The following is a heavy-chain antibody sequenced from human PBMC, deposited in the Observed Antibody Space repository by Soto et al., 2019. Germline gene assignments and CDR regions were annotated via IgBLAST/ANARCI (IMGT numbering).Heavy chain of an antibody. D-gene: IGHD2-8*02. CDR2: IYYSGST. CDR1: GGSISSSSYY. V-gene: IGHV4-39*07. J-gene: IGHJ4*02. Sequence: SETLSLTCTVFGGSISSSSYYWGWIRQPPGKGLEWIGGIYYSGSTYYNPSLKSRVTISVDTSKNQFSLKLTSVTAADTAVYYCARDKITGLFDYWGQGTLVTVSS. CDR3: ARDKITGLFDY.